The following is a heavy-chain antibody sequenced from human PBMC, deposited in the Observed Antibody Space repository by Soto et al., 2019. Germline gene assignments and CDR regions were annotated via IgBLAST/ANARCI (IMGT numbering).Heavy chain of an antibody. Sequence: PGESLKISCKGSGYSFTSYWIGWVRQMPGKGLEWMGIIYPGDSDTRYSPSFQGQVTISADKSISTAYLQWSSLKASDTAMYYCARGRSLRYFDWLPQGFDPWGQGTLVTVSS. V-gene: IGHV5-51*01. CDR3: ARGRSLRYFDWLPQGFDP. J-gene: IGHJ5*02. D-gene: IGHD3-9*01. CDR1: GYSFTSYW. CDR2: IYPGDSDT.